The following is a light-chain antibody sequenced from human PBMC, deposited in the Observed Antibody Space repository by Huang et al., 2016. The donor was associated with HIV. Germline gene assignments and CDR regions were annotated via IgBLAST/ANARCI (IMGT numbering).Light chain of an antibody. CDR2: GAS. V-gene: IGKV3-15*01. Sequence: IVMTQSPATLSVSPGERATLSCRASQSVSSDLAWSQQKPGQAPRRLMDGASTRATDVPARVSGAGDGTEFTLTSTGLQSEDFAVYYCQQYNNWPPWTFGQGTTVEIK. CDR1: QSVSSD. CDR3: QQYNNWPPWT. J-gene: IGKJ1*01.